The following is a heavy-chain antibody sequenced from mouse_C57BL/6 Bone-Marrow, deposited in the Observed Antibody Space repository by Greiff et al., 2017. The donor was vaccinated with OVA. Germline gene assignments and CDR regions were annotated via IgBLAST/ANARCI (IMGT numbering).Heavy chain of an antibody. J-gene: IGHJ2*01. CDR2: IYPGNGDT. V-gene: IGHV1-12*01. CDR3: ARLGFWYYYGSTYYFDY. D-gene: IGHD1-1*01. CDR1: GYTFTSYN. Sequence: ESGAELVRPGASVKMSCKASGYTFTSYNMHWVKQTPRQGLEWIGAIYPGNGDTSYNQKFKGKATLTVDKSSSTAYMQLSSLTSEDSAVYFCARLGFWYYYGSTYYFDYWGQGTTLTVSS.